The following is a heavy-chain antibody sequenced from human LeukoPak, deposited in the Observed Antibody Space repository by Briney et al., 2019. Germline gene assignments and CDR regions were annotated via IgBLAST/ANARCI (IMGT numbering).Heavy chain of an antibody. V-gene: IGHV1-69*04. CDR3: ARAPTVYLAWFDP. Sequence: SVKVSCKASGGTFSSYAISWVRRAPGQGLEWMGRIIPILGIANYAQKFQGRVTITADKSTSTAYMELSSLRSEDTAVYYCARAPTVYLAWFDPWGQGTLVTVSS. CDR2: IIPILGIA. CDR1: GGTFSSYA. J-gene: IGHJ5*02. D-gene: IGHD3-9*01.